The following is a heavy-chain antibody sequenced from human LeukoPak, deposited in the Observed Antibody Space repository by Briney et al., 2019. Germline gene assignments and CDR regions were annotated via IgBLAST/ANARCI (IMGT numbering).Heavy chain of an antibody. D-gene: IGHD1-26*01. CDR3: ARDGCGSYYVLDY. Sequence: SVKVSCKASGGTFRSYAITWVRQAPGQGLEWMGRIIPILGITNYAQMFQGRVTITADKSTSTAYMELSSLRSEDTAVYYCARDGCGSYYVLDYWGQGTLVTVSS. V-gene: IGHV1-69*04. J-gene: IGHJ4*02. CDR2: IIPILGIT. CDR1: GGTFRSYA.